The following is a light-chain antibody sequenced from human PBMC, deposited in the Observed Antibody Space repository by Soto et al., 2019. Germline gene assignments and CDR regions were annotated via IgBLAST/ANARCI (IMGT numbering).Light chain of an antibody. CDR1: SSDVGGYNL. CDR3: CSYAGSSTLL. V-gene: IGLV2-23*01. CDR2: EGS. J-gene: IGLJ2*01. Sequence: QSVLTQPASVSGSPGQSITISCTGTSSDVGGYNLVSWYQQHPGKTPKLMIYEGSKRPSGVSNRFSGSKSGNTASLTISGLQAEGEADYYCCSYAGSSTLLFGGGTKLTVL.